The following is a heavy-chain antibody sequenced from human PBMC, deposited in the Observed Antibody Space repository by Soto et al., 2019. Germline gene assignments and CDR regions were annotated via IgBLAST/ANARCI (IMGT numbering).Heavy chain of an antibody. CDR2: FDPEDGET. CDR3: ATESPLLRSRAFAI. CDR1: GYTLTELS. Sequence: TVKVSCKVSGYTLTELSMHWVRQAPGKGLEWMGGFDPEDGETIYAQKFQGRVTMTEDTSTDTAYMELSSLRSEDTAVYYCATESPLLRSRAFAIWGQGTMVTVSS. J-gene: IGHJ3*02. V-gene: IGHV1-24*01.